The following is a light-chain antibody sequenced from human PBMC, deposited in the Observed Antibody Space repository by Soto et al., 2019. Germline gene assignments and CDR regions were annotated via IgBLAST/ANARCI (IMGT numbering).Light chain of an antibody. Sequence: EIVLTQSPGTLSLSPGERATLSCRASQSVSSSYLAWFQQKPGQAPRLLISAASNRLTGIPDRFGVSGSGTDFTLTISRLEPEDFAVSYCHQFGISPYTFGQGNKLEIK. V-gene: IGKV3-20*01. CDR3: HQFGISPYT. CDR2: AAS. J-gene: IGKJ2*01. CDR1: QSVSSSY.